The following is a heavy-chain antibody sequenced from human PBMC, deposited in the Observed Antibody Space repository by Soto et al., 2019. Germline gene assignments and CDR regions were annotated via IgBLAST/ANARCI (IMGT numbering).Heavy chain of an antibody. V-gene: IGHV3-9*01. J-gene: IGHJ6*03. D-gene: IGHD6-19*01. CDR1: GFTFDDYA. Sequence: GGSLRLSCAASGFTFDDYAMHWVRQAPGKGLEWVSGISWNSGSIGYADSVKGRFTISRDNAKNSLYLQMNSLRAEDTALYYCAKEVIAVAGKAHYYYLDFSGKGSTVTVSS. CDR3: AKEVIAVAGKAHYYYLDF. CDR2: ISWNSGSI.